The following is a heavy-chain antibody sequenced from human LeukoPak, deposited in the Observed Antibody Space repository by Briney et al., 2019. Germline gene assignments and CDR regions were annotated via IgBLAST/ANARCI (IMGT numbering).Heavy chain of an antibody. D-gene: IGHD2-15*01. Sequence: GASVKVSCKASGCTFTSYGINWVRQAPGQGPEWMGWISAYNGDTNYAQKFQGRVTMTRDMSTSTVYMELSSLRSEDTAVYYCARMGYCSGGSCPGFDYWGQGTLVTVSS. V-gene: IGHV1-18*01. CDR3: ARMGYCSGGSCPGFDY. CDR1: GCTFTSYG. CDR2: ISAYNGDT. J-gene: IGHJ4*02.